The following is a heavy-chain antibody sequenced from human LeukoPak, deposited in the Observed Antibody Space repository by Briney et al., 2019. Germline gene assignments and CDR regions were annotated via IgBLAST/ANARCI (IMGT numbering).Heavy chain of an antibody. CDR1: GFTFSSYA. D-gene: IGHD6-13*01. J-gene: IGHJ4*02. Sequence: HPGGSLRLSCAASGFTFSSYAMSWVRQAPGKGLEWVSAISGSGGSTYYADSVKGRFTISRDNAKNSLYLQMNSLGPEDTAVYYCARVGALSSSWLLYWGQGTLVTVSS. CDR2: ISGSGGST. CDR3: ARVGALSSSWLLY. V-gene: IGHV3-23*01.